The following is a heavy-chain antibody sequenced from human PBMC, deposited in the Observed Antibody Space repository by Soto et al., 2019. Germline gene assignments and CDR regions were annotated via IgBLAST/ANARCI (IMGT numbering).Heavy chain of an antibody. Sequence: ASVKVSCKASGYTFTSYAMHWVRQAPGQRLEWMGWINAGNGNTKYSQKFQGRVTITRDTSASTAYMELSSLRSEDTAVYYCARGGLPYCSSTSCYNWFDPWGQGTLVTVSS. V-gene: IGHV1-3*01. CDR1: GYTFTSYA. J-gene: IGHJ5*02. CDR3: ARGGLPYCSSTSCYNWFDP. CDR2: INAGNGNT. D-gene: IGHD2-2*01.